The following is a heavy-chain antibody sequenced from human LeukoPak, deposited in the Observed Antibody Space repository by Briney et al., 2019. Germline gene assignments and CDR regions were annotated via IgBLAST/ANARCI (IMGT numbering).Heavy chain of an antibody. CDR3: ATAPRSSGWYGLVFDY. CDR2: FDPEGGET. D-gene: IGHD6-19*01. CDR1: GYTLTELS. V-gene: IGHV1-24*01. Sequence: ASVKVSCKVSGYTLTELSMHWVRQAPGKGLEWMGGFDPEGGETIYAQKFQGRVTMTEDTSTDTAYMELSSLRSEDTAVYYCATAPRSSGWYGLVFDYWGQGTLVTVSS. J-gene: IGHJ4*02.